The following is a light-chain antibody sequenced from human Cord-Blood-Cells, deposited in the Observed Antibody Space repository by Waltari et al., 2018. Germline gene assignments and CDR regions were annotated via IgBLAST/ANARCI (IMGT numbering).Light chain of an antibody. Sequence: QSALTQPASVSGSPGQSITISCTGTSSDVGSYNLVSWYQQHPGKAPKLMIYEGSKRPSGVSNRFSGSKSGNRASPTISGLQAEDEADYYCCSYAGSSTWVFGGGTKLTVL. CDR1: SSDVGSYNL. J-gene: IGLJ3*02. V-gene: IGLV2-23*01. CDR3: CSYAGSSTWV. CDR2: EGS.